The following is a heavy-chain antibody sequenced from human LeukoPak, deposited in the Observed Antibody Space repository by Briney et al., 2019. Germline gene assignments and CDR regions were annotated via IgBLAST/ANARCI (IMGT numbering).Heavy chain of an antibody. J-gene: IGHJ4*02. CDR1: GFTFSSYA. CDR3: ARAGDYYDSSGQYYFDY. Sequence: GGSLRLSCAASGFTFSSYAMSWDRQAPGKGLEWVSAISGSGGSTYYADSVKGRFTISRDNAKNSLYLQMNSLRAEDTAVYYCARAGDYYDSSGQYYFDYWGQGTLVTVSS. CDR2: ISGSGGST. V-gene: IGHV3-23*01. D-gene: IGHD3-22*01.